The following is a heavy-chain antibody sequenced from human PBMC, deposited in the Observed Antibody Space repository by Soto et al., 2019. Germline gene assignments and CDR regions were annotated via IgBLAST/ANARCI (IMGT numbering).Heavy chain of an antibody. J-gene: IGHJ6*02. V-gene: IGHV3-21*04. CDR2: ITSSSSYI. CDR1: GFTFSSYR. D-gene: IGHD6-13*01. CDR3: AKSGSSRKDPTYYYYYGMDV. Sequence: GGSLRLSVAAAGFTFSSYRMNWVRQAPGKGLAWVSSITSSSSYIYYADSVKGRFTISRDNAKNTLYLQMNSLRAEDTAVYYCAKSGSSRKDPTYYYYYGMDVWGQGTTVTVSS.